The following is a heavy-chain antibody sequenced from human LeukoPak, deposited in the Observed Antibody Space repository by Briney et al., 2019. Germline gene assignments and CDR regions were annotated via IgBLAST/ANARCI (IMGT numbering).Heavy chain of an antibody. CDR2: VNPNSGGT. CDR1: GYTFTDYY. J-gene: IGHJ5*02. V-gene: IGHV1-2*02. CDR3: AREGGGAAPGYWFDP. D-gene: IGHD6-13*01. Sequence: ASVKVSCKASGYTFTDYYVHWVRQAPGQGLEWMGWVNPNSGGTYYAQKFQGRVTMTRDTSIRTGYMELSGLRSDDTAVYYCAREGGGAAPGYWFDPWGQGTLVTVSS.